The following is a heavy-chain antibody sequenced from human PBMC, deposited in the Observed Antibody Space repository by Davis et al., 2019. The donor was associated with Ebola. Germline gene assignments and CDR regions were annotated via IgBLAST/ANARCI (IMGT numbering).Heavy chain of an antibody. V-gene: IGHV3-9*01. CDR3: ARQYCSSTSCYGVDY. CDR2: ISWNSGSI. D-gene: IGHD2-2*01. J-gene: IGHJ4*02. CDR1: GFTFDDYA. Sequence: PGGSLRLSCAASGFTFDDYAMHWVRQAPGKGLEWVSGISWNSGSIGYADSVKGRFTISRDNAKNSLYLQMNSLRAEDTAVYYCARQYCSSTSCYGVDYWGQGTLVTVSS.